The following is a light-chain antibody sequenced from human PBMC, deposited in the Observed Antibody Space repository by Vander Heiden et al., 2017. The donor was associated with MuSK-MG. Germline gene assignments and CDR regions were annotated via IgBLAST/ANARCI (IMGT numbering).Light chain of an antibody. Sequence: DIQLTQPPATLSASVGDRVSITCRASQSINSWLAWYQQKPGKAPKLLIYRASILESGISSRFSGSESGTEFTLTISSLQPDDFGSYYCQQYYSGSTFGQGTKVEVK. J-gene: IGKJ1*01. CDR1: QSINSW. CDR3: QQYYSGST. V-gene: IGKV1-5*03. CDR2: RAS.